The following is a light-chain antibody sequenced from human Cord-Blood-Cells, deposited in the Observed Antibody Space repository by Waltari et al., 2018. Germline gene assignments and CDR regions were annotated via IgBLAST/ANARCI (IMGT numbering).Light chain of an antibody. J-gene: IGLJ2*01. CDR3: CSYAGSSTVV. Sequence: QSALTQPASVSGSPGQSTTIPCTGTSSDVGSYNLVSWYQQHPGKAPKLMIYEGSKWPSGVSNRFSGSKSGNTASLTISGLQAEDEADYYCCSYAGSSTVVFGGGTKLTVL. CDR2: EGS. V-gene: IGLV2-23*01. CDR1: SSDVGSYNL.